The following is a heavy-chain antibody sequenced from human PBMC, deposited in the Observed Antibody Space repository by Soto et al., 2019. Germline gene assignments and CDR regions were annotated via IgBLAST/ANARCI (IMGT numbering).Heavy chain of an antibody. J-gene: IGHJ4*02. CDR3: ARGYSYGYFDY. CDR1: GGSVSSGSYY. CDR2: IYYSGST. V-gene: IGHV4-61*01. D-gene: IGHD5-18*01. Sequence: SETLSLTCTVSGGSVSSGSYYWSWIRQPPGKGLEWIGYIYYSGSTNYNPSLKSRVTISVDTSKNQFSLKLSSVTAADTAVYYCARGYSYGYFDYWGQGTLVTVSS.